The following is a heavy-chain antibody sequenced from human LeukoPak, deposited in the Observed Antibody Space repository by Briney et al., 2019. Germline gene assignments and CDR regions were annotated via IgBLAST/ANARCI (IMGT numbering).Heavy chain of an antibody. CDR3: ARGNTEFSGSRNWFNP. D-gene: IGHD6-13*01. V-gene: IGHV4-59*01. CDR1: AGSISSYF. Sequence: SETLSLTCTVSAGSISSYFWSWIRQPPGKRLEWIGYIHYSWRTDYNPSLKSRVTMALDTSTNNFSLTLTSATAADTAVYYCARGNTEFSGSRNWFNPWGRGSRVTVSS. J-gene: IGHJ5*02. CDR2: IHYSWRT.